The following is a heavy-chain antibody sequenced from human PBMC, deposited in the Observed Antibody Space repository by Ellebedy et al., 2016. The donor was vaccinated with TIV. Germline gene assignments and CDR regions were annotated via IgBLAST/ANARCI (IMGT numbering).Heavy chain of an antibody. CDR2: INAGNGNT. J-gene: IGHJ3*02. CDR3: ARQNFLYGDYDPSAFDI. V-gene: IGHV1-3*01. Sequence: ASVKVSCKASGYTFTNYSMHWVRQAPGQRLEWMGRINAGNGNTKFSQKFQGRVTITRDTSASTAYMELSSLRSEDTAVYYCARQNFLYGDYDPSAFDIWGQGTMVTVSS. D-gene: IGHD4-17*01. CDR1: GYTFTNYS.